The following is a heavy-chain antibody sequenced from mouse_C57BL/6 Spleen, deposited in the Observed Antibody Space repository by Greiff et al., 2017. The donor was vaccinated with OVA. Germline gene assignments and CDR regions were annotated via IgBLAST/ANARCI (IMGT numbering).Heavy chain of an antibody. CDR3: ARRDANWDYYAMDY. CDR2: IYPGSGGT. J-gene: IGHJ4*01. D-gene: IGHD4-1*02. V-gene: IGHV1-54*01. Sequence: VQLQQSGAELVRPGTSVKVSCKASGYAFTNYLIEWVKQRPGQGLEWIGVIYPGSGGTNYNEKFKGKATLTADKSSRTAYMQLSSLTSEDSAVYFCARRDANWDYYAMDYWGQGTSVTVSS. CDR1: GYAFTNYL.